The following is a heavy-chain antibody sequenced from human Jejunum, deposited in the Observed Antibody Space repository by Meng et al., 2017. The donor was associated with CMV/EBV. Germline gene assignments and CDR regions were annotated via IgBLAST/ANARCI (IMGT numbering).Heavy chain of an antibody. CDR1: GYTFSDHY. CDR2: INPNSGGT. J-gene: IGHJ4*01. D-gene: IGHD2-2*01. Sequence: QVRRVQSGAEVKKPGASGKVSCKASGYTFSDHYMHWVRQAPGQGLEWMGWINPNSGGTNYAQKFQGRVTMTSDTSIDTAYMDLSSLTSDDTAVYYCAREAYCSFTSCYAIDYWGHGTLVTVSS. CDR3: AREAYCSFTSCYAIDY. V-gene: IGHV1-2*02.